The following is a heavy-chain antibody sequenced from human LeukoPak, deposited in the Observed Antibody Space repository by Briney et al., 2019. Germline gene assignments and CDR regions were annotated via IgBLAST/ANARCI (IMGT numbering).Heavy chain of an antibody. CDR2: ISWNSGSI. CDR3: AKGTHGRYSSSWSSADY. J-gene: IGHJ4*02. V-gene: IGHV3-9*01. Sequence: PGGSLRLSCAASGFTFDDYAMHWVRQAPGKGLEWVSGISWNSGSIGYADSVKGRFTISRDNAKNSLYLQMNSLRAEDTALYYCAKGTHGRYSSSWSSADYWGQGTLVTVSS. D-gene: IGHD6-13*01. CDR1: GFTFDDYA.